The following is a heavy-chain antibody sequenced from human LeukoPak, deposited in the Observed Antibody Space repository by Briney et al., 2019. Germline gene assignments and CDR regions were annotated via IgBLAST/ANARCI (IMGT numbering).Heavy chain of an antibody. D-gene: IGHD6-13*01. CDR2: ISGSGGST. CDR3: AKDLEYSSSWYFDY. V-gene: IGHV3-23*01. J-gene: IGHJ4*02. Sequence: PGGSLRLSCAASGFTFSSYAMSWVRQAPGKGLEWVSAISGSGGSTYYADSVKGRITISRDNSKNTLYLQRTMLSAEDTALYYAAKDLEYSSSWYFDYWGQGTLVTVSS. CDR1: GFTFSSYA.